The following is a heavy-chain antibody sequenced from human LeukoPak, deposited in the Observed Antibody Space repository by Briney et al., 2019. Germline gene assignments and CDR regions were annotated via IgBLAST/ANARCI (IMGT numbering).Heavy chain of an antibody. J-gene: IGHJ5*02. Sequence: GGSLRLSCAASGFMFSSNWMSWVRLAPGRGLEWVANIKEDGTETYYVDSVKGRFTISRDNAKNSLYLQMNSLRVEDTAVYYCAKGDVLRFHLPVDPWGQGTLVTVSS. D-gene: IGHD3-3*01. CDR1: GFMFSSNW. CDR2: IKEDGTET. CDR3: AKGDVLRFHLPVDP. V-gene: IGHV3-7*03.